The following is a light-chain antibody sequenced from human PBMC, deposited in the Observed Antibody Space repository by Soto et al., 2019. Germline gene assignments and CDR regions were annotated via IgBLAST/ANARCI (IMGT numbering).Light chain of an antibody. CDR3: QQYCSSPSFT. J-gene: IGKJ3*01. CDR1: QSVSSSY. Sequence: EIVLTQSPGTLSLSPGERATLSCRASQSVSSSYLAWYQQKPGQAPRLLIYGASGRATGIPDRFSGSVSGTDFTLTIRRLEPEDVAVYYCQQYCSSPSFTFGPATKVDIK. V-gene: IGKV3-20*01. CDR2: GAS.